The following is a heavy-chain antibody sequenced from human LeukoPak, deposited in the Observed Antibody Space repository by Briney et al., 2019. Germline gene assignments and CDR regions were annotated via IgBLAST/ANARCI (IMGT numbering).Heavy chain of an antibody. CDR2: IRGSGVST. Sequence: GGSLRLSCVASGFTFSSYAMSWVRQAPGKGLEWVADIRGSGVSTYYADSVKGRFTISRDNSKNTLYVQMSSLRAEDTAVYYCARDRSYYGGAFDYWGQGTLVTVSS. J-gene: IGHJ4*02. CDR3: ARDRSYYGGAFDY. CDR1: GFTFSSYA. V-gene: IGHV3-23*01. D-gene: IGHD1-26*01.